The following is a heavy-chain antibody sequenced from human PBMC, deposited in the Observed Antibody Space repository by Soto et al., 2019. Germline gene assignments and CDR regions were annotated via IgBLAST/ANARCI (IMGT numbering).Heavy chain of an antibody. V-gene: IGHV1-24*01. D-gene: IGHD5-12*01. CDR2: FDPEDGET. Sequence: GASVKVSCKVSGYTLTELSRHWVRQAPGKGLEWMGGFDPEDGETIYAQKFQGRVTMTEDTSTDTAYMELSSLRSEDTAVYYCASPPSWATQYYYYYYGMDVWGQGTTVTVSS. CDR3: ASPPSWATQYYYYYYGMDV. CDR1: GYTLTELS. J-gene: IGHJ6*02.